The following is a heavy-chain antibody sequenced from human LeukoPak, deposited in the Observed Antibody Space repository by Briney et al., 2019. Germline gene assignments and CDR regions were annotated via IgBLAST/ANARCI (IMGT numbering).Heavy chain of an antibody. CDR1: GFTFSSYA. CDR2: ISGSGGST. D-gene: IGHD6-19*01. Sequence: GGSLRLSCAASGFTFSSYAMSWVRKAPGKGLEWVSAISGSGGSTYYADSVKGRFTISRDNSKNTLYLQMNSLRAEDTAVYYCAKTGQWLVEGYFDYWGQGTLVTVSS. J-gene: IGHJ4*02. CDR3: AKTGQWLVEGYFDY. V-gene: IGHV3-23*01.